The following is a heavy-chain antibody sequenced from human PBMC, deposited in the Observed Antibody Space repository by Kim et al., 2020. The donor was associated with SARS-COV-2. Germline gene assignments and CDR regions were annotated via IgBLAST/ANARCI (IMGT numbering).Heavy chain of an antibody. Sequence: ASVKVSCKASGYTFTGYYMHWVRQAPGQGLEWMGWINPNSGGTNYAQKFQGRVTMTRDTSISTAYMELSRLRSDDTAVYYCARESGTTHGMDVWGQGTTVTVSS. D-gene: IGHD1-7*01. V-gene: IGHV1-2*02. J-gene: IGHJ6*02. CDR3: ARESGTTHGMDV. CDR2: INPNSGGT. CDR1: GYTFTGYY.